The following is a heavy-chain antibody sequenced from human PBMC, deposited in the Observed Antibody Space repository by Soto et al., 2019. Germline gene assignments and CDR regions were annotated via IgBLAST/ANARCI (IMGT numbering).Heavy chain of an antibody. J-gene: IGHJ4*02. CDR2: IDGSGNT. D-gene: IGHD1-26*01. Sequence: QVPLQQWGAGLLKPSETLSLTCAVNSESLSGYYWSWIRQSPGKGLEWIGEIDGSGNTNYSPSLSSRVAMSVDTSKNHFSLNLNSVSAADTAAYYCVGARGRLVGFDYWGQGTLVTVSS. CDR1: SESLSGYY. CDR3: VGARGRLVGFDY. V-gene: IGHV4-34*01.